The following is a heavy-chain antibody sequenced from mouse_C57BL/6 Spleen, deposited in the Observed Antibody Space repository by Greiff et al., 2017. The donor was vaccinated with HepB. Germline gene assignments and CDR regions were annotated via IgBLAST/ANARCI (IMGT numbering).Heavy chain of an antibody. CDR1: GYTFTDYN. J-gene: IGHJ3*01. V-gene: IGHV1-22*01. Sequence: EVQLQQSGPELVKPGASVKMSCKASGYTFTDYNMHWVKQSHGKSLEWIGYINPNNGGTSYNQKFKGKATLTVNKSSSTAYMELRSLTSEDSAVYYCALDGYSALFAYWGQWTLVTVSA. D-gene: IGHD2-3*01. CDR3: ALDGYSALFAY. CDR2: INPNNGGT.